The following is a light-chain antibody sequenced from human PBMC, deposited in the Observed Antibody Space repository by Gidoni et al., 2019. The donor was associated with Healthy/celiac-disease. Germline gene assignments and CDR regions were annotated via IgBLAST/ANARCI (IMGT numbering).Light chain of an antibody. J-gene: IGLJ2*01. V-gene: IGLV3-21*02. CDR1: NIGSKR. CDR3: QVWDSSSDHVV. Sequence: SSVLTQPPSVSVVPGQTARITCGGNNIGSKRVHWYQQKPGQAPVLVVYDDSDRPSGIPERFSGANSGNTATLTISRVEAGDEADYYCQVWDSSSDHVVFCGGTKLTVL. CDR2: DDS.